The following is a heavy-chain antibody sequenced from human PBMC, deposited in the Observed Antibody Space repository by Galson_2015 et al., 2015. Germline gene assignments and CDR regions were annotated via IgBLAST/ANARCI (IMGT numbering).Heavy chain of an antibody. J-gene: IGHJ4*02. D-gene: IGHD3-3*01. CDR3: ARAISFSSGFTPPDY. CDR2: INTGNGNT. CDR1: GYTFTNYA. Sequence: SVKVSCKASGYTFTNYAMHWVRQAPGQRLEWMGWINTGNGNTKYSQKFQGRVTITRDTSASTAYMELSSLRSEDTAVYYCARAISFSSGFTPPDYWGQGTLVTVSS. V-gene: IGHV1-3*04.